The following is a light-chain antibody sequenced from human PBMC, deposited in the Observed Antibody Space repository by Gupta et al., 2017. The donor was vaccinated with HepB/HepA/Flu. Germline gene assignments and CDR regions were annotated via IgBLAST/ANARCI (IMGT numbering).Light chain of an antibody. V-gene: IGKV3-20*01. J-gene: IGKJ1*01. CDR3: QQDGSSPRT. Sequence: ESVLTQSPGTLSLSPGERATLSFRASPSVSTSYLAGYQQTPGQAPRLLSHGASRRANGFPDRLSGSGSGPDFTLPISRWEPEDFAVYYCQQDGSSPRTFGQGTKVEIK. CDR1: PSVSTSY. CDR2: GAS.